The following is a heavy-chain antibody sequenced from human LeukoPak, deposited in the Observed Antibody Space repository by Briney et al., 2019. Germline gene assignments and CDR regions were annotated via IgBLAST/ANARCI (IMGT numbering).Heavy chain of an antibody. CDR2: ITGSGDTI. D-gene: IGHD4-11*01. J-gene: IGHJ4*02. CDR1: GFSFSSYG. CDR3: ARERTTIVSGTTVGAY. V-gene: IGHV3-48*03. Sequence: GGSLRLSCVVSGFSFSSYGMNWVRQAPGKGLEWISYITGSGDTIYYADSVKGRFTISRDNAKNSLFLQMNSLTADDTAVYYCARERTTIVSGTTVGAYWGQGTLVTVSS.